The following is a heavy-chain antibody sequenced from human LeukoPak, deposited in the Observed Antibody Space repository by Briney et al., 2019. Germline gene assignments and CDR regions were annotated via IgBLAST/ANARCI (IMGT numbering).Heavy chain of an antibody. CDR1: GFTFSTYA. V-gene: IGHV3-23*01. D-gene: IGHD5-18*01. Sequence: GGSLRLSCAASGFTFSTYAMSWVRQAPGKGLEWVSSISGGSGGSTYYADSVKGRFTISRDNAKNSLYLQMNSLGAEDTAVYYCAREPYSYGFDYWGQGTLVTVSS. J-gene: IGHJ4*02. CDR3: AREPYSYGFDY. CDR2: ISGGSGGST.